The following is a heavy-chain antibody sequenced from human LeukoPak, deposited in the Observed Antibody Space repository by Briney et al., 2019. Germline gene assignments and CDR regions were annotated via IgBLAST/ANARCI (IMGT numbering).Heavy chain of an antibody. V-gene: IGHV3-30*02. Sequence: TGGSLRLSCAASGFTFSSYGMHWGRQAPGKGLGWVAFIRYDGSNKYYADSVKGRFTISRDNSKNTLYLQMNSLRAEDTAVYYCAKDPTPFSSGWYPDYWGQGTLVTVSS. D-gene: IGHD6-19*01. CDR3: AKDPTPFSSGWYPDY. J-gene: IGHJ4*02. CDR2: IRYDGSNK. CDR1: GFTFSSYG.